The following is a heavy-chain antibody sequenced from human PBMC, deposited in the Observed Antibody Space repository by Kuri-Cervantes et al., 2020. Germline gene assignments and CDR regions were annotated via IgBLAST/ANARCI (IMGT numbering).Heavy chain of an antibody. Sequence: GESLKISCATSGFTFSTYGMHWVRQAPGKGLEWVAVIWHDGSKKYYADSVKGRFTISRDDFGNTLILQMDSLRAEDTAVYYCARDRFRYFDYWGQGTLVTVSS. CDR2: IWHDGSKK. CDR3: ARDRFRYFDY. J-gene: IGHJ4*02. CDR1: GFTFSTYG. V-gene: IGHV3-33*01.